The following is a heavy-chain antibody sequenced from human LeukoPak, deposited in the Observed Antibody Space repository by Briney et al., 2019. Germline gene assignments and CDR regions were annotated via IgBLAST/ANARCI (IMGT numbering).Heavy chain of an antibody. CDR3: TRGADSSAWDGGEYFFDS. CDR2: ISSSGKTV. V-gene: IGHV3-48*03. CDR1: GFAFGNYE. J-gene: IGHJ4*02. Sequence: GGSLRLSCAASGFAFGNYEMKWVRQAPGKGLAWISYISSSGKTVYYADSVKGRFTISRDNAKKTLYLQMNSLTAEDTGVYYCTRGADSSAWDGGEYFFDSWSQGALVIVSS. D-gene: IGHD6-19*01.